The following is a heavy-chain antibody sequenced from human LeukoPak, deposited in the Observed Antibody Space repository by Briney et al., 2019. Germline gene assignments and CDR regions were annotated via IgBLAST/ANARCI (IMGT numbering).Heavy chain of an antibody. J-gene: IGHJ6*03. Sequence: GASVKVSCKASGYTFTSYYMHWVRQAPGQGLEWMGIINPSGGSTSYAQKFQGRVTMTRDMSTSTVYMELSSLRSEDTAVYYCARGDSASAAGHYYYYYIDVWGKGTTVTVSS. CDR3: ARGDSASAAGHYYYYYIDV. CDR2: INPSGGST. D-gene: IGHD6-13*01. V-gene: IGHV1-46*01. CDR1: GYTFTSYY.